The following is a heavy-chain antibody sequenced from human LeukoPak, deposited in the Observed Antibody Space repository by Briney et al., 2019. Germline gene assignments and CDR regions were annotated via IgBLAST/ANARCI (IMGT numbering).Heavy chain of an antibody. Sequence: ASVKVSCKASGGTFSSCDISWVRQAPGQGLEWMGGIIPIFGTANYAQKFQGRVTITADESTSTAYMELSSLRSEDTAVYYCASHTGDSFRRYYYYGMDVWGKGTTVTVSS. J-gene: IGHJ6*04. CDR3: ASHTGDSFRRYYYYGMDV. CDR2: IIPIFGTA. V-gene: IGHV1-69*13. D-gene: IGHD7-27*01. CDR1: GGTFSSCD.